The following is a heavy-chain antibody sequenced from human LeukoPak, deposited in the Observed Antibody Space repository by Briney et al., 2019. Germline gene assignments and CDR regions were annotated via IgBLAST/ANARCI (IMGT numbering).Heavy chain of an antibody. CDR1: GYTFTSYG. Sequence: GASVKVSCKASGYTFTSYGISWVRQAPGQGLEWMGWISAYNGNTNYAQKLQGRVTMTTDTSTSTAYMELSSLRSDDTAVYYCARVRTFRIAAFYYMDVWGKGTTVTVSS. CDR3: ARVRTFRIAAFYYMDV. D-gene: IGHD3-3*02. V-gene: IGHV1-18*01. J-gene: IGHJ6*03. CDR2: ISAYNGNT.